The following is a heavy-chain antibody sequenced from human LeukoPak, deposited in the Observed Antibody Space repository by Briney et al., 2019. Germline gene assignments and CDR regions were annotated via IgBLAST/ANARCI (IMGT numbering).Heavy chain of an antibody. CDR1: GFTFSSYE. Sequence: GGSLRLSCAASGFTFSSYEMNWVRQAPGKGLEWVSYISSSGSTIYYADSVKGRFTISRDNAKNSLYLQMNSLRAEDTAVYYCARAIYDSSGCYFDYWGQGTLVTVSS. J-gene: IGHJ4*02. D-gene: IGHD3-22*01. CDR3: ARAIYDSSGCYFDY. V-gene: IGHV3-48*03. CDR2: ISSSGSTI.